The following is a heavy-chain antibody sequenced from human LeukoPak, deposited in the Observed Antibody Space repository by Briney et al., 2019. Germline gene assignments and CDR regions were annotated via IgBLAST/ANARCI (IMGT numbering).Heavy chain of an antibody. CDR1: GGTFSSYA. D-gene: IGHD2-2*01. Sequence: SVKVSCKASGGTFSSYAISWVRQAPGQGLEWMGGIIPIFGTANYAQKFQGRVTITTDESTSTAYMELSSLRSEDTAVYYCARGYCSSTSCPNWFDPWGQGTLVTVSS. J-gene: IGHJ5*02. CDR2: IIPIFGTA. CDR3: ARGYCSSTSCPNWFDP. V-gene: IGHV1-69*05.